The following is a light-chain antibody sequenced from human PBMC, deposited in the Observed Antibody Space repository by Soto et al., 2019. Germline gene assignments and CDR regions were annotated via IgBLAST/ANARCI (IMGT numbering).Light chain of an antibody. CDR1: QSVTNSY. V-gene: IGKV3-20*01. Sequence: EIVLTQSPDTLSLSPGERVTLSCRANQSVTNSYLAWYQQRFGQAPRLLIYGASTSATGIPNRFSGSGSGTDFTLTVSSLEPEDFAVYYWQQYGSSPATFGPGTRLEMK. CDR3: QQYGSSPAT. CDR2: GAS. J-gene: IGKJ5*01.